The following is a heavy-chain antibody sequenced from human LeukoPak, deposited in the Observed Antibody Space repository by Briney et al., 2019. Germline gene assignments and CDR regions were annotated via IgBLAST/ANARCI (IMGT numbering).Heavy chain of an antibody. Sequence: SETLSLTCAVYGGSFSGYYWSWIRQPPGKGLEWIGEINHSGSTNYNPSLKSRVTISVDTSKNQFSLKLSSVTAADTAVYYCASWKVPAAMFSRFRFDPWGQGTLVTVSS. V-gene: IGHV4-34*01. CDR3: ASWKVPAAMFSRFRFDP. D-gene: IGHD2-2*01. CDR2: INHSGST. J-gene: IGHJ5*02. CDR1: GGSFSGYY.